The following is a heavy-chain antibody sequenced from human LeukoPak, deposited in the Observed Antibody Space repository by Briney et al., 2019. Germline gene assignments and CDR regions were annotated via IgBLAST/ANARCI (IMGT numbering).Heavy chain of an antibody. V-gene: IGHV3-74*01. CDR2: INSDGSST. Sequence: PGGSLRLSCAASGFTFSSYSMNWVRQAPGKGLVWVSRINSDGSSTSYADSVKGRFTISRDNAKNTLYLQMNSLRAEDTAVYYCARARSYGPLSFDYWGQGTLVTVSS. CDR1: GFTFSSYS. J-gene: IGHJ4*02. D-gene: IGHD5-18*01. CDR3: ARARSYGPLSFDY.